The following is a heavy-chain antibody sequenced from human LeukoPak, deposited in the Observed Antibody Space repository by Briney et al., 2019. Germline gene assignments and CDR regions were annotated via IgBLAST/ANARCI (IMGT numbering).Heavy chain of an antibody. CDR3: ATDAAIFGVVGYYYYGMDV. D-gene: IGHD3-3*01. J-gene: IGHJ6*02. CDR2: ISGSGGST. CDR1: GFTFSSYA. V-gene: IGHV3-23*01. Sequence: GGSLRLSCAASGFTFSSYAMSWVRQAPGKGLEWVSAISGSGGSTYYADSVKGRFTISRDNSKNTLYLQMNSRRAEDTAVYYCATDAAIFGVVGYYYYGMDVWGQGTTVTVSS.